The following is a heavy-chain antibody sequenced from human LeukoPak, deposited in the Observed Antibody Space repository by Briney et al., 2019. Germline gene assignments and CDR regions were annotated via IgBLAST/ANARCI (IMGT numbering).Heavy chain of an antibody. Sequence: GESLKISCKGSGYTFTNYWIGWVRQMPGKGLEWMGIIYPDDSDSRYGPSFQGRVTISADKSITTAYLQWSSLKASDTAMYYCARRGGSSWYYFDYWGQGTLVTVSS. D-gene: IGHD6-13*01. CDR1: GYTFTNYW. J-gene: IGHJ4*02. CDR2: IYPDDSDS. CDR3: ARRGGSSWYYFDY. V-gene: IGHV5-51*01.